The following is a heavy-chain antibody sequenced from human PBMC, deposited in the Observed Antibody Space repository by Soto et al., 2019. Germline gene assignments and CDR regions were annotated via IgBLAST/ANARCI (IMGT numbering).Heavy chain of an antibody. D-gene: IGHD3-22*01. CDR3: ARGEDYYDISGYTDFDY. CDR1: GYTFTSYG. Sequence: QVQLVQSGAELKKPGASVKVSCTASGYTFTSYGISWVRQAPGQGLERMGWISAYNGNTNYAQKLQGRVTMTTDTSTSTAYMELRSLSTDDTAVYYRARGEDYYDISGYTDFDYWGQGTLVTVSS. J-gene: IGHJ4*02. CDR2: ISAYNGNT. V-gene: IGHV1-18*01.